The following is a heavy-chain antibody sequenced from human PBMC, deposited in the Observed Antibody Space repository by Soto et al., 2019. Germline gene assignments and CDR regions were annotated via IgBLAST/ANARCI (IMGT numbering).Heavy chain of an antibody. J-gene: IGHJ1*01. CDR1: GFTFSSYS. CDR2: ISSSSSYI. Sequence: GGSLRLSWAASGFTFSSYSMNWVRQAPGKGLEWVSSISSSSSYIYYADSVKGRFTISRDNAKNSLYLQMNSLRAEDTAVYYCAMTYYYYHSSLYYFWGQGTLVTGSA. D-gene: IGHD3-22*01. CDR3: AMTYYYYHSSLYYF. V-gene: IGHV3-21*01.